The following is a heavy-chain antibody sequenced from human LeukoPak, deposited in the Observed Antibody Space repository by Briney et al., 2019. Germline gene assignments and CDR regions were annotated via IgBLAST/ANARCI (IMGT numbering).Heavy chain of an antibody. Sequence: ASVKVSCKASGYTFTGYYIHWVRQAPGQGLEWMGWINPSSGNTNYAQRFQGGVTMTRDTSISTAYMELSRLRSADTAVYYCAREADNWNYVRRGPPFDYWGQGTLVTVSS. J-gene: IGHJ4*02. CDR1: GYTFTGYY. D-gene: IGHD1-7*01. V-gene: IGHV1-2*02. CDR3: AREADNWNYVRRGPPFDY. CDR2: INPSSGNT.